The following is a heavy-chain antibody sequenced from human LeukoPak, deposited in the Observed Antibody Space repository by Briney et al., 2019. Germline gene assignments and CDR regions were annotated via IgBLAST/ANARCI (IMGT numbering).Heavy chain of an antibody. CDR3: ARERVTTGGDAFDI. CDR2: ISSSGSTI. D-gene: IGHD4-17*01. CDR1: GFTFSSFE. V-gene: IGHV3-48*03. Sequence: GGSLRLSCAASGFTFSSFEMNWVRQAPGKGLEWVSYISSSGSTIYYAASVRGRFTISRDNANNSLYLQMNSLRAEDTAVYYCARERVTTGGDAFDIWGQGTMVTVSS. J-gene: IGHJ3*02.